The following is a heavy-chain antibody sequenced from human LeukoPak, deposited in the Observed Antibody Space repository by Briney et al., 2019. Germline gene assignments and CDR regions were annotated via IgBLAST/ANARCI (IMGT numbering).Heavy chain of an antibody. V-gene: IGHV3-21*01. Sequence: GGSLRLSCAASGFTFSSYSINWVRQAPGKGLEWVSSISSSSSYIYYADSVKGRFTISRDNAKNSLYLQMNSLRAEDTAVYYCARSPQLVLPFEYWGQGTLVTVSS. CDR2: ISSSSSYI. CDR1: GFTFSSYS. J-gene: IGHJ4*02. D-gene: IGHD6-13*01. CDR3: ARSPQLVLPFEY.